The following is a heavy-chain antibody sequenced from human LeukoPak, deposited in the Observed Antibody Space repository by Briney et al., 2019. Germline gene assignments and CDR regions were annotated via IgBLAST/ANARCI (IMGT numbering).Heavy chain of an antibody. CDR3: ARARGGTYGDFFDY. J-gene: IGHJ4*02. D-gene: IGHD1-26*01. V-gene: IGHV3-30*05. CDR2: ISYDGSDK. Sequence: GVSLRLSCAASGFTFSSYGMHWVRQAPGKGLEWVAIISYDGSDKYYADSVKGRFTISRDDSKNTLYLQMNSLRVEDMAVYYCARARGGTYGDFFDYWGQGALVSVSS. CDR1: GFTFSSYG.